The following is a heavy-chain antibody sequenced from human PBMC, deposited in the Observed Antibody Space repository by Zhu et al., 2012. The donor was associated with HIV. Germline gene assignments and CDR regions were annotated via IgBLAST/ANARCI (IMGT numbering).Heavy chain of an antibody. D-gene: IGHD1-20*01. V-gene: IGHV4-34*01. CDR3: ARVAVTGTTLGAFDI. CDR1: GGSFSGYY. Sequence: QVQLQQWGAGLLKPSETLSLTCAVYGGSFSGYYWSWIRQPPGKGLEWIGEINHSGSTNYNPSLKSRVTISVDTSKNQFSLKLSSVTVADTAVYYCARVAVTGTTLGAFDIVGPRDNRSPSLQ. J-gene: IGHJ3*02. CDR2: INHSGST.